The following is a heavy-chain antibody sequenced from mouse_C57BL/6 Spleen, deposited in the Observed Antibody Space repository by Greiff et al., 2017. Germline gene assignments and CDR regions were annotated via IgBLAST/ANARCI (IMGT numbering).Heavy chain of an antibody. V-gene: IGHV1-80*01. CDR1: GYAFSSYW. CDR2: IYPGDGDT. Sequence: QVQLQQSGAELVKPGASVKISCKASGYAFSSYWMNWVKQRPGKGLEWIGQIYPGDGDTNYNGKFKGKATLTADKSSSTAYMQLSSLTSEDSAVYFCARVYYGSNWYFDVWGTGTTGTVSS. J-gene: IGHJ1*03. D-gene: IGHD1-1*01. CDR3: ARVYYGSNWYFDV.